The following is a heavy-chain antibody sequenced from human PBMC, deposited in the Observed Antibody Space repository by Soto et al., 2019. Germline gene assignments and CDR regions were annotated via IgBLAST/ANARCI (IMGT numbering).Heavy chain of an antibody. D-gene: IGHD3-16*02. CDR2: INHRGST. J-gene: IGHJ5*02. V-gene: IGHV4-34*01. CDR3: ARRRLHLGELSLASSFDP. Sequence: QVQLQQWGAGLLKPSETLSLPCAVYGGSFSGYYWSWIRQPPGKGLEWIGEINHRGSTNYNPSLKSRVTISVDTSKHQFSLKLISVTAADTAVYYCARRRLHLGELSLASSFDPWGQGTLVTVSS. CDR1: GGSFSGYY.